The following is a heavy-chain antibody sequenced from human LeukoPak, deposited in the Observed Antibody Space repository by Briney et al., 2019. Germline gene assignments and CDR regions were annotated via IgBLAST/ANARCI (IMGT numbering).Heavy chain of an antibody. Sequence: SSETLSLTCTVSGGSISSYYWSWIRQPPGKGLEWIGYIYYSGSTNYNPSLKSRVTISVDTSKNQFSLKLSSVAAADTAVYYCARDGVETGIYMDVWGKGTTVTVSS. V-gene: IGHV4-59*01. CDR3: ARDGVETGIYMDV. CDR1: GGSISSYY. CDR2: IYYSGST. J-gene: IGHJ6*03. D-gene: IGHD3-3*01.